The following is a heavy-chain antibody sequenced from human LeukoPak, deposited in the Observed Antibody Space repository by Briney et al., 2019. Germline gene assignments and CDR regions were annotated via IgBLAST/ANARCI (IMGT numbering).Heavy chain of an antibody. CDR2: IYPGDSDT. V-gene: IGHV5-51*01. D-gene: IGHD6-19*01. CDR1: GYSFTSYW. CDR3: ARLGGGAVAGSEGFPLDY. Sequence: GESLKISCKGSGYSFTSYWIGWVRQMPGKGLEWRGIIYPGDSDTRYSPSFQGQVTISADKSISTAYLQWSSLKASDTAMYYCARLGGGAVAGSEGFPLDYWGQGTLVTVSS. J-gene: IGHJ4*02.